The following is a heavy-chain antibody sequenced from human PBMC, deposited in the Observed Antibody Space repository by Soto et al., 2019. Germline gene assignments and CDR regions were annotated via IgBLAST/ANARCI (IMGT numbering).Heavy chain of an antibody. CDR3: ARRYGGNLDY. D-gene: IGHD1-26*01. CDR2: INHSGST. J-gene: IGHJ4*02. CDR1: GGSXSGYY. V-gene: IGHV4-34*01. Sequence: LSLTCAVYGGSXSGYYWSWIRQPPGKGLEWIGEINHSGSTNYNPSLKSRVTISVDTSKNQFSLKLSSVTAADTAVYYCARRYGGNLDYWGQETLVTVPS.